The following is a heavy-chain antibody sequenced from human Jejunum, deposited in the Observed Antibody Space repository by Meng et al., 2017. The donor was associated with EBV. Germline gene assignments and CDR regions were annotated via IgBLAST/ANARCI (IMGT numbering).Heavy chain of an antibody. Sequence: QVHVVQSGADATKPGASMKVSCKASGYIFTNYDISWVRQAPGQGLEWMGWISVKNGEAKYPQNFQGRVTMTTDTTTSTAYMELRSLTSDDTAVYYCARYVPNGSFWYFDFWGRGTLVTVSS. V-gene: IGHV1-18*01. CDR1: GYIFTNYD. J-gene: IGHJ2*01. CDR2: ISVKNGEA. CDR3: ARYVPNGSFWYFDF. D-gene: IGHD6-13*01.